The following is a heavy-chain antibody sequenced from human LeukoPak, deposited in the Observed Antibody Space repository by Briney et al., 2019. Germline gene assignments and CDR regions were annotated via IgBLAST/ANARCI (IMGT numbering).Heavy chain of an antibody. CDR1: GFTFSSYS. CDR2: ISSSSGYI. J-gene: IGHJ3*02. V-gene: IGHV3-21*01. Sequence: PGGSLRLSCAASGFTFSSYSMNWVRQAPGKGLEWVSSISSSSGYIYYADSVKGRFTISRDNAKNSLYLQMNSLRAEDTAVYYCARSLSYYDSRHTDAFDIWGQGTMVTVSS. D-gene: IGHD3-22*01. CDR3: ARSLSYYDSRHTDAFDI.